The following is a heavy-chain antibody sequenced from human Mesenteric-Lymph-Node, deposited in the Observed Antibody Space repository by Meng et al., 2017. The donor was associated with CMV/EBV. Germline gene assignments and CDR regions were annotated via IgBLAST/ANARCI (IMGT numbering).Heavy chain of an antibody. V-gene: IGHV1-18*04. CDR2: ISAENGNT. Sequence: SGYTFTSYGISWVRQAPRQGIEWMGWISAENGNTNYAQKLQGRVTMTTDTSTSTAYMELRSLRSDDTAVYYCARAQYQLPLGWFDPWGQGTLVTVSS. J-gene: IGHJ5*02. CDR3: ARAQYQLPLGWFDP. CDR1: GYTFTSYG. D-gene: IGHD2-2*01.